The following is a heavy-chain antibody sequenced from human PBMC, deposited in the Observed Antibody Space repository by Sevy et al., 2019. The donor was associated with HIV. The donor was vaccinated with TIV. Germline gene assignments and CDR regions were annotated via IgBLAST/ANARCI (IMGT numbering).Heavy chain of an antibody. D-gene: IGHD2-2*01. CDR1: GFTFSNYW. J-gene: IGHJ6*02. V-gene: IGHV3-7*03. CDR3: ARDCSSSACLWGMDV. CDR2: IKRDGSEK. Sequence: GGSLRLSCAASGFTFSNYWMSCVRQAPGKGLEWVANIKRDGSEKYYVASVKGRFTISRDNAKNSLYLQMNSLRAADSAVYYCARDCSSSACLWGMDVWGQGTSDIVSS.